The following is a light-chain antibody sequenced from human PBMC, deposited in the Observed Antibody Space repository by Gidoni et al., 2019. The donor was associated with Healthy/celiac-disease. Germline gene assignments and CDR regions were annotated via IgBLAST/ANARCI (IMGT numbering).Light chain of an antibody. J-gene: IGLJ2*01. CDR1: KLGDKY. V-gene: IGLV3-1*01. CDR2: QDR. Sequence: SYEPTQPPSVSVSPGLTASITCSGDKLGDKYACWYHQKPGQSPVLVIYQDRKRPSGIPERFSGSNSGNTATLTISGTQAMDEADYYCQAWDSSTVVFGGGTKLTVL. CDR3: QAWDSSTVV.